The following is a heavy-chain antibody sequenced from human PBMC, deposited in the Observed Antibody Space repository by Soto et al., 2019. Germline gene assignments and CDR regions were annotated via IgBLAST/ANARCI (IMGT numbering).Heavy chain of an antibody. J-gene: IGHJ6*02. CDR2: IYPGDSDT. D-gene: IGHD3-22*01. V-gene: IGHV5-51*01. CDR1: GYSFTSYW. CDR3: ARHLADSRNYYYYYCMDV. Sequence: PGESLKISCKGSGYSFTSYWSGWVRQMPGKGLEWMGIIYPGDSDTRYSPSFHAQLTISADKSISTAYLQWSSLKSSDTAIYYCARHLADSRNYYYYYCMDVSGQGTTVTVSS.